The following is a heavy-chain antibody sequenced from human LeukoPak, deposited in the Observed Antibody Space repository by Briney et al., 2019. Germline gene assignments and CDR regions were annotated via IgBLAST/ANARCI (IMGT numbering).Heavy chain of an antibody. V-gene: IGHV1-46*01. CDR2: INPSGGST. J-gene: IGHJ4*02. CDR3: ASNSVATTLFLRY. Sequence: ASVKVSCKASGGTFSSYAISWVRQAPGQGLEWMGIINPSGGSTSYAQKFQGRVTMTRDMSTSTVYMELSSLKSEDTAVYYCASNSVATTLFLRYWGQGTLDTVSS. CDR1: GGTFSSYA. D-gene: IGHD5-12*01.